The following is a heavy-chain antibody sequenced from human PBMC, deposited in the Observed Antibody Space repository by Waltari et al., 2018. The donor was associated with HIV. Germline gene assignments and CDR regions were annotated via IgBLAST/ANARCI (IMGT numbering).Heavy chain of an antibody. CDR2: LNSDGSSR. J-gene: IGHJ4*02. D-gene: IGHD2-15*01. V-gene: IGHV3-74*01. CDR1: GFSVSNHW. CDR3: ARASHYIEFSTFDGDYYFDV. Sequence: VQLVESGGGSIKTGGSLRLSCTASGFSVSNHWMDWVRQGPGKGLVRVARLNSDGSSRNYADAVKGRFVISRDNARNTVYLQLNSLRVEDTAMYFCARASHYIEFSTFDGDYYFDVWGRGTRVAVSS.